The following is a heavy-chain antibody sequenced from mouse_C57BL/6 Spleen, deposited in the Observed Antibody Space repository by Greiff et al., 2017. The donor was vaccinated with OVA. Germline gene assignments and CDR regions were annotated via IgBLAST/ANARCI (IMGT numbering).Heavy chain of an antibody. Sequence: VQLQQSGPGLVQPSQRLSITCTVSGFSLTSYGVHWVRQSPGKGLEWLGVIWSGGSTDYNAAFISRLSISKDNSKSQVFFKMNSLKADDTAIYYCARNWYGSSYCDYWGKGTTRKVSS. CDR3: ARNWYGSSYCDY. V-gene: IGHV2-2*01. CDR2: IWSGGST. D-gene: IGHD1-1*01. J-gene: IGHJ2*01. CDR1: GFSLTSYG.